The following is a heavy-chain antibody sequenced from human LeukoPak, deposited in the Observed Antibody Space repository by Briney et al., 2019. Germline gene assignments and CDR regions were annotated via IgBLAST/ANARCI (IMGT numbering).Heavy chain of an antibody. J-gene: IGHJ4*02. D-gene: IGHD3-16*02. V-gene: IGHV3-21*01. CDR2: ISSSSSYI. Sequence: GGSLRLSCAASGFTFSSYSMNWVRQAPGKGLEWVSSISSSSSYIYYADSVKGRFTISRDNAKNSLYLQMNSLRAEDTAVYYCAKDLRGSYRFDYWGQGTLVTVSS. CDR1: GFTFSSYS. CDR3: AKDLRGSYRFDY.